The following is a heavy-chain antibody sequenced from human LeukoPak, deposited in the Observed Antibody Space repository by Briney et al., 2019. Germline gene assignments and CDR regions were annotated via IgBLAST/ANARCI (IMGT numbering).Heavy chain of an antibody. CDR3: ARGRYSSRSGGYYFDI. V-gene: IGHV3-7*01. Sequence: GSLRLSCVVSGFTLSSDWMSWVRQAPGKGLEWVANIKKDGIEKYYVESVKGRFTISRDNAKNSLYLQMNSLRAEDTAVCYCARGRYSSRSGGYYFDIWGQGTLVTVSS. J-gene: IGHJ4*02. CDR1: GFTLSSDW. D-gene: IGHD2-2*01. CDR2: IKKDGIEK.